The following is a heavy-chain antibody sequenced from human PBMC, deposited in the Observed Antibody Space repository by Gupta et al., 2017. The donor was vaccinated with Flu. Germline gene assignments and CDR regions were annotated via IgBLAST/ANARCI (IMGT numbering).Heavy chain of an antibody. CDR3: ARQPSNYYDSPEGEYFQH. V-gene: IGHV4-39*01. CDR1: CGSSSSSSCY. D-gene: IGHD3-22*01. J-gene: IGHJ1*01. Sequence: QLPLQESGPGLVKPSETPFLTCTVTCGSSSSSSCYWGWVRQPPGKGLEWIGSIYYSGSTYYNPSLKSRVTISVDTSKNQFSLKLSSVTAADTAVYYCARQPSNYYDSPEGEYFQHWGQGTLVTVSS. CDR2: IYYSGST.